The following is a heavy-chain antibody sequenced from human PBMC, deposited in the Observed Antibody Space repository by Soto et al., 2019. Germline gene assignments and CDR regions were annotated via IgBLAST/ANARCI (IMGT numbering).Heavy chain of an antibody. V-gene: IGHV3-30*18. D-gene: IGHD4-17*01. Sequence: GSLRLSCAASGFTFSSYGMHWVRQAPGKGLEWVAVISYDGSNKYYADSVKGRFTISRDNSKNTLYLQMNSLRAEDTAVYYCAKDQGYGDYGTPMDVWGKGTTVTVSS. CDR2: ISYDGSNK. CDR3: AKDQGYGDYGTPMDV. CDR1: GFTFSSYG. J-gene: IGHJ6*03.